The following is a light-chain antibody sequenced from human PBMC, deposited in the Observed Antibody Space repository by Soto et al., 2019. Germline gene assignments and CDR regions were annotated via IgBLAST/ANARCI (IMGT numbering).Light chain of an antibody. V-gene: IGKV1-5*01. J-gene: IGKJ1*01. CDR2: DAS. CDR1: QSIISW. Sequence: IDMTHAPSTLSESVRDRVRITFLASQSIISWLAWYQQKPGEAPKLLVYDASSLESGVPSRFSGSGSGTDFTLTISSLQPDDFATYYCQQYTSYSWTFGQGTKVDIK. CDR3: QQYTSYSWT.